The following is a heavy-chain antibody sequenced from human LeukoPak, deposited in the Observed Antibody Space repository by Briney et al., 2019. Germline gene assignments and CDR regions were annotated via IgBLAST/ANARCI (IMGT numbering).Heavy chain of an antibody. D-gene: IGHD3-22*01. Sequence: ASVKVSCKASGYIFTSYGISWVRQAPGQGLEWMGWISGYNGNTNYPQRLQGRVTMTTDTSTTRAYMELRSLKSDDTAVYYCARDINGYYYDSHGYYPTDLWGQGTLVTVSS. V-gene: IGHV1-18*01. J-gene: IGHJ5*02. CDR3: ARDINGYYYDSHGYYPTDL. CDR1: GYIFTSYG. CDR2: ISGYNGNT.